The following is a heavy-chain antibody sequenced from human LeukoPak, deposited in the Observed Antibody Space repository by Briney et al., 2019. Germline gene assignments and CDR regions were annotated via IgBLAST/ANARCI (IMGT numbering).Heavy chain of an antibody. V-gene: IGHV4-39*01. CDR2: VYYSGST. D-gene: IGHD6-19*01. Sequence: SETLSLTCTVSGGSISSSSYCWGWIRQPPGKGLGWIGSVYYSGSTYYNPSLKSRVTISVDTSKNQFSLKLTSVTAADTAVYYCARHHRRDSSGWGARWFDPWGQGTLVTVSS. CDR1: GGSISSSSYC. J-gene: IGHJ5*02. CDR3: ARHHRRDSSGWGARWFDP.